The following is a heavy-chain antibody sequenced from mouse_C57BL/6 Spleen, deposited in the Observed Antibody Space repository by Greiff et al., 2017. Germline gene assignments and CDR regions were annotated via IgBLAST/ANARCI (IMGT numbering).Heavy chain of an antibody. CDR3: SRGGFYYGSSCPCAY. Sequence: VQLQQSGPELVKPGASVKIPCKASGYTFTDYNMDWVKQSHGKSLEWIGDINPTNGGTIYNQKFKGKATLTADKSSSTAYMELSSLTSADTSVYDCSRGGFYYGSSCPCAYWGQGTLVTVSA. CDR2: INPTNGGT. D-gene: IGHD1-1*01. CDR1: GYTFTDYN. V-gene: IGHV1-18*01. J-gene: IGHJ3*01.